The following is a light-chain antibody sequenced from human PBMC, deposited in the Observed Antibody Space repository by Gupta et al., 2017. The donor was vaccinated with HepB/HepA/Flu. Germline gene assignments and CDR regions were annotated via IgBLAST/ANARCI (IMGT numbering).Light chain of an antibody. CDR1: QSVRSS. CDR2: DAS. Sequence: EIVLTQSPATLSLSPGERATLSCRASQSVRSSLAWYQQKPCQAPRLLIYDASNRATGIPARFSGSGYGKDLTLTISSREQEDFAGYYFQQRSNWPPITFGQGTRVEIK. V-gene: IGKV3-11*01. J-gene: IGKJ5*01. CDR3: QQRSNWPPIT.